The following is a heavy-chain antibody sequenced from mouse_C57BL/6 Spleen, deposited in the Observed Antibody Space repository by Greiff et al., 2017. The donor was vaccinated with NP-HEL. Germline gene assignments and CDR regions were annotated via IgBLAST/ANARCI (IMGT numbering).Heavy chain of an antibody. V-gene: IGHV1-72*01. Sequence: QVQLQQPGAELVKPGASVKLSCKASGYTFTSYWMHWVKQRPGRGLEWIGRIDPNSGGTKYNEKFKSKATLTVDKPSSTGYMQLSSLTSEDSAVYYCARHGPQREFAYWGQGTLVTVSA. J-gene: IGHJ3*01. D-gene: IGHD6-1*01. CDR2: IDPNSGGT. CDR3: ARHGPQREFAY. CDR1: GYTFTSYW.